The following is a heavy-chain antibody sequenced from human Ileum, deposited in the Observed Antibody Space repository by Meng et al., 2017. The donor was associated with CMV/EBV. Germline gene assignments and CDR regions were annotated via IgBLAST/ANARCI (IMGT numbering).Heavy chain of an antibody. J-gene: IGHJ5*02. CDR1: GGSISSHY. Sequence: SESLSLTCTISGGSISSHYWSWIRQSPGKGLEWIAYNSYSGSTNYNPSLKNRATMSVDTAKNQFSLNLTSVSAADTAVYYYARRGRRDGPETSWGQGTLVTVSS. CDR2: NSYSGST. CDR3: ARRGRRDGPETS. D-gene: IGHD5-24*01. V-gene: IGHV4-59*11.